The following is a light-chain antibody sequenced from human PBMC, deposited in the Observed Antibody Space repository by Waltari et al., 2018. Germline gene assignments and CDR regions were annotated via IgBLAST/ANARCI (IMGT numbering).Light chain of an antibody. V-gene: IGKV3-20*01. CDR3: QYYGSSPYT. CDR1: QSVSSNF. J-gene: IGKJ2*01. CDR2: GAS. Sequence: EIVLTQSPGTLSLSPGERATLSCRASQSVSSNFLAWYQQKPGQAPRLRIYGASSRATVIPERFSGSGSGTDFTLTISRLEPEDFAVHYCQYYGSSPYTFGQGTKLEIK.